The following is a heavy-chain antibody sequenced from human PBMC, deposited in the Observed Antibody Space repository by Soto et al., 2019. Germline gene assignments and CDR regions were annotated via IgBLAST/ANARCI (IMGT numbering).Heavy chain of an antibody. CDR1: GGSFSGYY. CDR3: ARGETCSGGSCYNWFDP. Sequence: QVQLQQWGAGLLKPSETLSLTCTVYGGSFSGYYWSWIRQPPGKGLEWIGEINHSGSTNYNPSLKSRVTISVDTSKTQFSLKLSSVTAADTAVYYCARGETCSGGSCYNWFDPWGQGTLVTVSS. D-gene: IGHD2-15*01. J-gene: IGHJ5*02. V-gene: IGHV4-34*01. CDR2: INHSGST.